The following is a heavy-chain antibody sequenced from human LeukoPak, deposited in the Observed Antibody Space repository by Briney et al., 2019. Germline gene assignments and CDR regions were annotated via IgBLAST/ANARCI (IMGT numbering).Heavy chain of an antibody. CDR3: ASHVLLWFGESPLFDY. Sequence: PGRSLRLSCAASGFTFSSYAMHWVRQASGKGLEWVSAISGSGGSTYYADSVKGRFTISRDNSKNTLYLQMNSLRAEDTAVYYCASHVLLWFGESPLFDYWGQGTLVTVSS. CDR1: GFTFSSYA. V-gene: IGHV3-23*01. CDR2: ISGSGGST. D-gene: IGHD3-10*01. J-gene: IGHJ4*02.